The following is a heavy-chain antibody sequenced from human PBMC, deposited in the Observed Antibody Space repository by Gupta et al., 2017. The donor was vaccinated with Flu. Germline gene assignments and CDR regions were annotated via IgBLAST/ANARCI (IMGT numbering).Heavy chain of an antibody. CDR3: ARAWDVTVAGTFDY. CDR2: ISSSRSYI. Sequence: EVQLVESGGGMVKPGGSLRLSCAASGFTFNPYGMNWVRQAPGKGLEWVSSISSSRSYIYYADSVKGRFTISRHNAKNSLYLQMNSLRAEDTAVYYCARAWDVTVAGTFDYWGQGTLVTVSS. V-gene: IGHV3-21*01. CDR1: GFTFNPYG. D-gene: IGHD6-19*01. J-gene: IGHJ4*02.